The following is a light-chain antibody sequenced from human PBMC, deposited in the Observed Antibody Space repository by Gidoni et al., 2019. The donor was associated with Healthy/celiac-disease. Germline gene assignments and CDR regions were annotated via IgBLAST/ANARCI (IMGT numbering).Light chain of an antibody. V-gene: IGLV1-40*01. CDR3: QSYDSSLSGSGV. CDR2: GNS. J-gene: IGLJ1*01. Sequence: QSVLTPPPSVSGAPGQRVTISCTGSSSNIGAGYDVHWYQQLPGTAPNLLIYGNSNRPSGVPDRFSGSKSGTSASLAITGLQAEDEADYYCQSYDSSLSGSGVFGTGTKVTVL. CDR1: SSNIGAGYD.